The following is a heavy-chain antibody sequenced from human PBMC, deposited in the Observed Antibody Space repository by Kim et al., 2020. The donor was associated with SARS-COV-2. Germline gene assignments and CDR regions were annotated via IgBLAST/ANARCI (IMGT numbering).Heavy chain of an antibody. CDR1: GGSISSYY. CDR2: IYYSGST. J-gene: IGHJ5*02. Sequence: SETLSLTCTVSGGSISSYYWSWIRQPPGKGLEWIGYIYYSGSTNYNPSLKSRVTISVDTSKNQFSLKLSSVTAADTAVYYCARASQVAGKVDWFDPWGQG. CDR3: ARASQVAGKVDWFDP. V-gene: IGHV4-59*01. D-gene: IGHD6-19*01.